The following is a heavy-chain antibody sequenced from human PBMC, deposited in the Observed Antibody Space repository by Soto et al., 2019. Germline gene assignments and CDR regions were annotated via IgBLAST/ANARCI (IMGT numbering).Heavy chain of an antibody. V-gene: IGHV3-21*01. Sequence: KTGGSLRLSCAASGFTFSSYSMNWVRQAPGKGLEWVSSISSSSSYIYYADSVKGRFTITRDNAKNSLYLQMNSLRAEDTAVYYCARSVDTAMVMYLWGQGTLVTVSS. CDR2: ISSSSSYI. J-gene: IGHJ5*02. D-gene: IGHD5-18*01. CDR3: ARSVDTAMVMYL. CDR1: GFTFSSYS.